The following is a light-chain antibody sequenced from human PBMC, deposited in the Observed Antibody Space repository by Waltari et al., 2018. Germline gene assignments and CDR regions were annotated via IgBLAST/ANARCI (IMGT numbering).Light chain of an antibody. CDR3: MEGKHLPRA. CDR2: EVS. Sequence: DIVLIQSPLSLSVTPGQPASISCKSSQSLLHSDGKTYLYWYVQKAGQSPRLLMYEVSTRFSGVPDRFSGSGSGTDFTLKISRVEAEDVGVYCCMEGKHLPRAFGQGTKLEIK. J-gene: IGKJ2*01. V-gene: IGKV2-29*02. CDR1: QSLLHSDGKTY.